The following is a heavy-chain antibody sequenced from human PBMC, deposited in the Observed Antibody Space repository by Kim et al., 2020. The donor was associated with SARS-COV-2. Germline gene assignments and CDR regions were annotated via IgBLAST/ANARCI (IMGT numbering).Heavy chain of an antibody. J-gene: IGHJ4*02. D-gene: IGHD2-21*01. Sequence: GGSLRLSCAASGFTFSSYSMNWVRQAPGKGLEWVSSISSSSSYIYYADSVKGRFTISRDNAKNSLYLQMNSLRAEDTAVYYCARAVWTYCGGDCYLPTPTHINYWGQGTLVTVSS. V-gene: IGHV3-21*01. CDR2: ISSSSSYI. CDR1: GFTFSSYS. CDR3: ARAVWTYCGGDCYLPTPTHINY.